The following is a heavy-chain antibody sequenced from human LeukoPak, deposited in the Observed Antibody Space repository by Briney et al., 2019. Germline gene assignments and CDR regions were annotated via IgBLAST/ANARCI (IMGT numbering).Heavy chain of an antibody. V-gene: IGHV4-4*07. CDR3: ARAFRGIDY. J-gene: IGHJ4*02. CDR2: IYTSGST. Sequence: PPETLSLTCAVSGASISDYYCNWIRQPAGKGLEWIGRIYTSGSTNYNPSLKSRVTMSVDRSKNQFSLRLNSVTAADTAVYFCARAFRGIDYWGQGTLVTVSS. D-gene: IGHD3-16*01. CDR1: GASISDYY.